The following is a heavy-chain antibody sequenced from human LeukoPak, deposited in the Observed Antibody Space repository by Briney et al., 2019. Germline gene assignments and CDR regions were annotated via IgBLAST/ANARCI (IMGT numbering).Heavy chain of an antibody. Sequence: PGGSLRLSCAASGFRFSGYTMIWFRQAPGKGLEWVASISSSSSSNYIHYAESVKGRFTISRDNAQNSLNLQMNSLRAEDTAVYYCARLEFHSGTYYIPYFDYWGQGTPVTVSS. V-gene: IGHV3-21*01. CDR1: GFRFSGYT. D-gene: IGHD3-10*01. CDR2: ISSSSSSNYI. CDR3: ARLEFHSGTYYIPYFDY. J-gene: IGHJ4*02.